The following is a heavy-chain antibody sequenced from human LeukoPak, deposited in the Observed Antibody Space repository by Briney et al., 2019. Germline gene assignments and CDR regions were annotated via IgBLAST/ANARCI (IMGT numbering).Heavy chain of an antibody. CDR1: GFTFSSYA. V-gene: IGHV3-23*01. CDR3: ANDRAFGGVIGLDY. Sequence: GGSLRLSCAASGFTFSSYAMSWVRQAPGKGLEWVSVISGSGGTTYYADSVKGRFTISRDNSKNTLYLQMNSLRVEDTAVYYCANDRAFGGVIGLDYWGQGTLVTVSS. D-gene: IGHD3-16*02. CDR2: ISGSGGTT. J-gene: IGHJ4*02.